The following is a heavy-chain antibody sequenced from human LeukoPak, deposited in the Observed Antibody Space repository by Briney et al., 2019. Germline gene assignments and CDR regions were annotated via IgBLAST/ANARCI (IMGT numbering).Heavy chain of an antibody. V-gene: IGHV4-39*07. CDR2: IYYSGST. Sequence: SETLSLTCTVSGGSISSSSYYWGWIRQPPGKGLEWIGSIYYSGSTNYNPSLKSRVTISVDTSKNQFSLKLSSVTAADTAVYYCARVLAVAGIRRGRIAYWGQGTLVTVSS. CDR1: GGSISSSSYY. D-gene: IGHD6-19*01. CDR3: ARVLAVAGIRRGRIAY. J-gene: IGHJ4*02.